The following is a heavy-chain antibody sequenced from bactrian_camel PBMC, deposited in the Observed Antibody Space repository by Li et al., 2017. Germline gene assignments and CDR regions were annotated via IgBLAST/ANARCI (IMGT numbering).Heavy chain of an antibody. Sequence: VQLVESGGGSVQAGGSLRLSCTAPGFVSDSCGMDWSRQAAGKQRVWVSSISLDGTTRYADSVKGRFTISKDKAKGTLYLQMNSLKIEDTAVYYSALGSSRQATMTARGKGTQVTVS. D-gene: IGHD3*01. J-gene: IGHJ4*01. V-gene: IGHV3S53*01. CDR2: ISLDGTT. CDR1: GFVSDSCG.